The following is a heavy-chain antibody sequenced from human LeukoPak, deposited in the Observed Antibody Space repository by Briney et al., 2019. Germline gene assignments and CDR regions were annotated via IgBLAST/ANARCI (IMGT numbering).Heavy chain of an antibody. D-gene: IGHD6-13*01. J-gene: IGHJ4*02. CDR3: AKGALRGHSSSWYGDF. CDR1: GFTFSSYA. Sequence: GGSLRLSCAASGFTFSSYAMHWVRQAPGKGLGWVSAISGAGGTTYYADSAKGRFTVSRDNSKNTLYLQMNSVRAEDTAVYYCAKGALRGHSSSWYGDFWGQGTLVTVSS. CDR2: ISGAGGTT. V-gene: IGHV3-23*01.